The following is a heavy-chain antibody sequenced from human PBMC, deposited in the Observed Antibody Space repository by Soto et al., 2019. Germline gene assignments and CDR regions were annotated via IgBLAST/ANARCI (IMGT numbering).Heavy chain of an antibody. J-gene: IGHJ6*02. CDR1: GDTFSSYA. CDR3: ARGVGIAARYYYGMDV. V-gene: IGHV1-69*13. Sequence: ASVKVSCKASGDTFSSYAISWVRQAPGQGLEWMGGIIPIFGTANYAQKFQGRVTITADESTSTAYMELSSLRSEDTAVYYCARGVGIAARYYYGMDVWGQGATVTVSS. D-gene: IGHD6-13*01. CDR2: IIPIFGTA.